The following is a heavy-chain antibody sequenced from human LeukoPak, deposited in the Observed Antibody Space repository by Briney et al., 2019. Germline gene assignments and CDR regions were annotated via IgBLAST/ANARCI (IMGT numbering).Heavy chain of an antibody. CDR2: IIPIFGTA. CDR1: GGTFISYA. J-gene: IGHJ5*01. D-gene: IGHD2-2*02. V-gene: IGHV1-69*05. CDR3: ARPPRCCYTNWFDP. Sequence: SVKVSCKASGGTFISYAISWVRQAPGQGLEWMGGIIPIFGTANYAQKFQGRVTITTDESTSTAYMELSSLRSEDTAAYYCARPPRCCYTNWFDPWGQGTLVTVSS.